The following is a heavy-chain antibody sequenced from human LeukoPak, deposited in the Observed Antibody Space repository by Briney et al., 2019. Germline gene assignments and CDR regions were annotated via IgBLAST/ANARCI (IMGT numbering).Heavy chain of an antibody. J-gene: IGHJ6*02. CDR1: GGSISSSGYY. CDR2: IYYRGST. D-gene: IGHD3-22*01. CDR3: ASLGGYYDSSGHYYYYYGMDV. V-gene: IGHV4-39*01. Sequence: PSETLSHTCTVSGGSISSSGYYWGWIRQPPGKGLGWIGNIYYRGSTYYNPSLKSRVTISVDTSKNQFSLKLSSVTAADTAVYYCASLGGYYDSSGHYYYYYGMDVWGQGTTVTVSS.